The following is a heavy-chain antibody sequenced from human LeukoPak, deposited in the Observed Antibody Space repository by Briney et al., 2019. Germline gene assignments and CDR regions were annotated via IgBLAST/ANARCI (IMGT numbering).Heavy chain of an antibody. D-gene: IGHD5-12*01. J-gene: IGHJ3*02. CDR3: ARVKEASAFDI. V-gene: IGHV3-21*01. CDR2: ISSSRSYM. Sequence: GGSLRLSCAASGFTFDDHGMNWVRQVPGNGLEWVSSISSSRSYMYYADSMKGRFTISRDNARNSLYLQMNSLRAEDTAVYYCARVKEASAFDIWGQGTMVTVSS. CDR1: GFTFDDHG.